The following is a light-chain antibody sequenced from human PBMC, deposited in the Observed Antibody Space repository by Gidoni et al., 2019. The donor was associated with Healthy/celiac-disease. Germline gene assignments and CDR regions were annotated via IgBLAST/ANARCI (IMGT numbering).Light chain of an antibody. CDR1: QSISSY. CDR2: SAS. CDR3: QQSYSTPSS. V-gene: IGKV1-39*01. Sequence: GDRVPITCRASQSISSYLNWYQQKPGKAPKLLIYSASSLQSGVPSRFSGSGSGTAFTLTISRLLPADFATYYCQQSYSTPSSFGQGTKLEIK. J-gene: IGKJ2*03.